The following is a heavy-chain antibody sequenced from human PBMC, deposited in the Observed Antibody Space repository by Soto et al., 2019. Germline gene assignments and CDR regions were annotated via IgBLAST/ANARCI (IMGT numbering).Heavy chain of an antibody. CDR3: ARPLVPAAKYYFYMDV. Sequence: QVQLVESGGGLVKPGGSLRLSCAASGFTFSEYYMSWIRQAPGKGLEWVSYISASGRTTYYADSVQGRVTVSRDNAKNSLYLQMNSLRDDATAVYYCARPLVPAAKYYFYMDVWGQGTAVTVSS. J-gene: IGHJ6*03. V-gene: IGHV3-11*01. CDR1: GFTFSEYY. CDR2: ISASGRTT. D-gene: IGHD2-2*01.